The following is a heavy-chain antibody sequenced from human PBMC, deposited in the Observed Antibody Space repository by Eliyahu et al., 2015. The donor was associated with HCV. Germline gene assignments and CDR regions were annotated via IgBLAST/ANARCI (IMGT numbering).Heavy chain of an antibody. J-gene: IGHJ4*01. Sequence: QVQLVQSGAEVKKPGASVKVSCKASGYNFIGYYLHWVRQAPGKGLEWMGWVNLSSGEATYAEKFQGSVTMTGDTSTKTAYMELSRLASDDTAVYYCAREGAPGTTGTTFGYWGQGTLVIVSS. D-gene: IGHD1-1*01. CDR2: VNLSSGEA. CDR3: AREGAPGTTGTTFGY. V-gene: IGHV1-2*04. CDR1: GYNFIGYY.